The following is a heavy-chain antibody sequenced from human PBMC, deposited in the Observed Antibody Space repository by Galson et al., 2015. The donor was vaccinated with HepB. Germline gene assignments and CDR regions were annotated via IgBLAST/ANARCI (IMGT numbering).Heavy chain of an antibody. CDR3: AKITGTTLAFDY. D-gene: IGHD1-7*01. CDR2: ISGSGGST. J-gene: IGHJ4*02. Sequence: SLRLSCAASGFTFSSYAMSWVRQAPGKGLEWVSISGSGGSTYYADSVKGRFTISRDNSKNTLFLQMNSLRAEDTAVYYCAKITGTTLAFDYWGQGTLVTVSS. CDR1: GFTFSSYA. V-gene: IGHV3-23*01.